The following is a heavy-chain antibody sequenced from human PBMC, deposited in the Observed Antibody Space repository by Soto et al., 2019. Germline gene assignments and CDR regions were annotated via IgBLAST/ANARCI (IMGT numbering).Heavy chain of an antibody. CDR1: GGSISSYY. Sequence: SETLSLTCTVSGGSISSYYWSWIRQPPGKGLEWIGYIYYSGSTNYNPSLKSRVTISVDTSKNQFSLKLSSVTAADTAVYYCARHKLRFLEWGDAFDIWGQGTMVTVSS. D-gene: IGHD3-3*01. CDR2: IYYSGST. CDR3: ARHKLRFLEWGDAFDI. V-gene: IGHV4-59*08. J-gene: IGHJ3*02.